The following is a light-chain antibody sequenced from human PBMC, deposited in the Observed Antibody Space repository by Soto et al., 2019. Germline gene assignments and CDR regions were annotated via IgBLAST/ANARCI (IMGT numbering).Light chain of an antibody. V-gene: IGKV3-11*01. Sequence: EIVLTQSPATLSLSPGERATLSCRARQSVSSYLACYQQRPGQAPRLLIYDASNRAAGITARFSGSGSGTDFTLTLSSLESEDFAVYYCQQRSNWLTFGGGTKVDIK. CDR1: QSVSSY. CDR2: DAS. J-gene: IGKJ4*01. CDR3: QQRSNWLT.